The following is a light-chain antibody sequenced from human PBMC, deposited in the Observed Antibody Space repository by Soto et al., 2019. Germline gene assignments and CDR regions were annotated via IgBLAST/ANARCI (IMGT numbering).Light chain of an antibody. Sequence: DIVMTQSPDSLAVSLGERATINCKSSQSVLYRSNNKNFLAWYQHKPGQPPKLLISWASTRESGVPDRFSGSGSATDFTFTISSLQAEDVSVYYCQQHYSSPPTVGQGTKVEIK. CDR3: QQHYSSPPT. V-gene: IGKV4-1*01. J-gene: IGKJ1*01. CDR2: WAS. CDR1: QSVLYRSNNKNF.